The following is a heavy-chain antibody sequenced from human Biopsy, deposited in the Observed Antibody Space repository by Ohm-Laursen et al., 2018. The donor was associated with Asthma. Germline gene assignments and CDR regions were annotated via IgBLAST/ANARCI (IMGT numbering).Heavy chain of an antibody. D-gene: IGHD2-8*01. V-gene: IGHV3-15*01. CDR1: GFTFSNAW. Sequence: SLRLSCAASGFTFSNAWMSWVRQAPGKGLEWVGRIKSKTDGGTTDYAAPVKGRFTISRDDSKNTLYLQMNSLKTEDTAVYYCITDALLYSSADYWGQGTLVTVSS. CDR2: IKSKTDGGTT. CDR3: ITDALLYSSADY. J-gene: IGHJ4*02.